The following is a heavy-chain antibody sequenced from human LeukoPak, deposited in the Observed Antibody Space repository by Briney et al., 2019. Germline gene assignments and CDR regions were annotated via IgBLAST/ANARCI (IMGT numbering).Heavy chain of an antibody. CDR2: INHSGST. CDR3: ARGLPYYDYVWGSLDY. V-gene: IGHV4-34*01. J-gene: IGHJ4*02. D-gene: IGHD3-16*01. Sequence: SETLSLTCTVSGGSISSYYWSWIRQPPGKGLEWIGEINHSGSTNYNPSLKSRVTISVDTSKNQFSLKLSSVTAADTAVYYCARGLPYYDYVWGSLDYWGQGTLVTVSS. CDR1: GGSISSYY.